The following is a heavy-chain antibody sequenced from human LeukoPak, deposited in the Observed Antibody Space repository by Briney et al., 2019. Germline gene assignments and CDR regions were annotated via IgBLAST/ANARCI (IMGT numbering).Heavy chain of an antibody. CDR3: AREYSGSYQY. J-gene: IGHJ4*02. CDR2: IYSGGST. V-gene: IGHV3-53*01. Sequence: PGGSLRLSCAASGFTVSSNYMSWVRQAPGKGLEWVSVIYSGGSTYYADSVKGRFTISRNNSKNTLYLQMNSLRAEDTAVYYCAREYSGSYQYWGQGTLVTVSS. CDR1: GFTVSSNY. D-gene: IGHD1-26*01.